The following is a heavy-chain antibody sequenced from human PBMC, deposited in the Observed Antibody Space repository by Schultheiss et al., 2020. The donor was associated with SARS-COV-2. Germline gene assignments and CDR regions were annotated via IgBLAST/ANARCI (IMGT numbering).Heavy chain of an antibody. CDR2: ISGSGGST. J-gene: IGHJ6*02. D-gene: IGHD3-10*01. V-gene: IGHV3-23*01. CDR3: AKGSGGMDV. Sequence: GGSLRLSCVTSGFTFSQSRMHWVRQAPGKGLEWVSAISGSGGSTYYADSVKGRFTISRDNSKNTLYLQMNSLRAEDTAVYYCAKGSGGMDVWGQGTTVTVSS. CDR1: GFTFSQSR.